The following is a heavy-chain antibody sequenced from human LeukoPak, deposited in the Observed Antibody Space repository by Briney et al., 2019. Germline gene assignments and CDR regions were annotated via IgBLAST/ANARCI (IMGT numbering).Heavy chain of an antibody. V-gene: IGHV4-38-2*02. D-gene: IGHD3-22*01. CDR1: GYSISSGYY. CDR2: IYHSGST. Sequence: SETLSLTCSVSGYSISSGYYWGWIRQPPGQGLEWIANIYHSGSTYYNPSLKSRVTISVDTSKNQFSLKLSSVTAADTAIYYCARVHVNSGYYFGDAFDIWGQGTMVTVSS. CDR3: ARVHVNSGYYFGDAFDI. J-gene: IGHJ3*02.